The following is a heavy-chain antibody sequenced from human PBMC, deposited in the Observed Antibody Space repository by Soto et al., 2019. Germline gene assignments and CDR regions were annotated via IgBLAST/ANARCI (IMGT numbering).Heavy chain of an antibody. Sequence: SETLSLTGTDSGGSITSNAYYWGWIRQPPGKGLEWLGYIYYSGSASYNPSLKSRVTMSVDTSKNQFSLKLSSVTAADTAVYYCARRPKRGSYSWCFDYWGQGTLVTVSS. CDR3: ARRPKRGSYSWCFDY. CDR2: IYYSGSA. J-gene: IGHJ4*02. D-gene: IGHD1-26*01. V-gene: IGHV4-39*01. CDR1: GGSITSNAYY.